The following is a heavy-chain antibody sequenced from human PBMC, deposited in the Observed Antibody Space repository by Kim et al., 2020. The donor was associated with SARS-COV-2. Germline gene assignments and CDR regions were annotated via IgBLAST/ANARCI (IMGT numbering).Heavy chain of an antibody. D-gene: IGHD3-16*02. V-gene: IGHV1-46*01. CDR2: INPSGGST. CDR3: ARDFMPNYDYVWGSYRYAMGY. J-gene: IGHJ4*02. Sequence: ASVKVSCKASGYTFTSYYMHWVRQAPGQGLEWMGIINPSGGSTSYAQKFQGRVTKTRDTSTSTVYMELSSLRSEDTAVYYCARDFMPNYDYVWGSYRYAMGYWGQGTLVTVSS. CDR1: GYTFTSYY.